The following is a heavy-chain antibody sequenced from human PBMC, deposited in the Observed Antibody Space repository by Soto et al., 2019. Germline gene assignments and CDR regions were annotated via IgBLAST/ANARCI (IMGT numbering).Heavy chain of an antibody. D-gene: IGHD3-22*01. Sequence: GGSLRLSCAASGFTFSSYSMNWVRQAPGKGLEWVSSISSSSSYIYYADSVKGRFTISRDNAKNTLYLQMNSLRAEDTAVYYCAKVNWYYYDSSGYSDYWGQGTLVTVSS. CDR1: GFTFSSYS. J-gene: IGHJ4*02. V-gene: IGHV3-21*04. CDR3: AKVNWYYYDSSGYSDY. CDR2: ISSSSSYI.